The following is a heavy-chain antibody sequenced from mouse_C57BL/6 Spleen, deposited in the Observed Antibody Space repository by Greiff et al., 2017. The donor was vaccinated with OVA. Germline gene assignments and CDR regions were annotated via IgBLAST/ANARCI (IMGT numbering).Heavy chain of an antibody. V-gene: IGHV1-53*01. CDR2: INPSNGGT. CDR1: GYTFTSYW. CDR3: ARDGSYWYLDV. D-gene: IGHD1-1*01. J-gene: IGHJ1*03. Sequence: QVQLQQSGTELVKPGASVKLSCKASGYTFTSYWMHWVKQRPGQGLEWIGNINPSNGGTNYNEKFKSKATLTVDKSSSTAYMQLSSLTSEDSAVYYGARDGSYWYLDVWGTGTTVTVSS.